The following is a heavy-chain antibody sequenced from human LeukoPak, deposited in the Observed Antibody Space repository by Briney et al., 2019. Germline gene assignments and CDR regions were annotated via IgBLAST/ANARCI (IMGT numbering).Heavy chain of an antibody. Sequence: GSLRLSCAGSGFTFRSYEMNWVRQAPGKGLEWIGSIYYSGSTYYNPSLKSRVTMSVDTSKNQFSLKLSSVTAADTAVYYCATTIAAAGTLDYWGQGTLVTVSS. CDR1: GFTFRSYE. J-gene: IGHJ4*02. CDR2: IYYSGST. V-gene: IGHV4-59*04. CDR3: ATTIAAAGTLDY. D-gene: IGHD6-13*01.